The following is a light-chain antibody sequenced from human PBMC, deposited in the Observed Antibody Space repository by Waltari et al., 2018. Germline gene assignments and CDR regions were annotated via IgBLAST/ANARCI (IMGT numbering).Light chain of an antibody. Sequence: DIQMTQSPSSLSASVGDRVTITCRASQGISSYLNWYQQKPGKAPKLLIYAASSLQSGVPSRFSGSGSGTDFTLTISSLQAEDVAVYYCHQYYSTPRTFGQGTKVEIK. CDR3: HQYYSTPRT. J-gene: IGKJ1*01. CDR2: AAS. V-gene: IGKV1-39*01. CDR1: QGISSY.